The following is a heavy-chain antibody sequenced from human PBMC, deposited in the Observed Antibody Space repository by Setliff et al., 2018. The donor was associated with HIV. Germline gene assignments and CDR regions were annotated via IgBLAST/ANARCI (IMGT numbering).Heavy chain of an antibody. Sequence: SETLSLTCAVYGGSFSGHYWNWVRQPPGEGLEWIGEINESGRINYNPSLKSRLIISVDTSKKQFSLNLISMTAADTAVYFCARETDVSTSWFGGYYFDFWGQGTVVTVSS. J-gene: IGHJ4*02. V-gene: IGHV4-34*01. CDR2: INESGRI. D-gene: IGHD3-3*01. CDR1: GGSFSGHY. CDR3: ARETDVSTSWFGGYYFDF.